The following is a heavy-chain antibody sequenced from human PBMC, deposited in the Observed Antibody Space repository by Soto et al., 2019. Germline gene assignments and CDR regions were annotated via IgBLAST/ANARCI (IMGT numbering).Heavy chain of an antibody. V-gene: IGHV3-23*01. CDR2: ISGSGGST. CDR3: AKDCFEYSSGWYDY. CDR1: GFTFSSYA. D-gene: IGHD6-19*01. J-gene: IGHJ4*02. Sequence: GGSLRLSCAASGFTFSSYAMSWVRQAPGKGLEWVSAISGSGGSTYYADSVKGRFTISRDNSKNTLYLQMNSLRAEDTAVYYCAKDCFEYSSGWYDYWGQGTLVTVSS.